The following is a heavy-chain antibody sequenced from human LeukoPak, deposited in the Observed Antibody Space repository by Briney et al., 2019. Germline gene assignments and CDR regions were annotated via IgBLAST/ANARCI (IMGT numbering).Heavy chain of an antibody. V-gene: IGHV3-23*01. CDR2: TSSSDAGT. CDR3: ARAPVTSCRGTYCYPFDY. CDR1: GFPLSSYA. D-gene: IGHD3-22*01. J-gene: IGHJ4*02. Sequence: GGSLRLSCAASGFPLSSYAMSWVRQAPGKGLEWVSATSSSDAGTYYADSVRGRFTISRDNSKNTLYLQMNSLRLEDAAVYFCARAPVTSCRGTYCYPFDYWGQGTQVTVSS.